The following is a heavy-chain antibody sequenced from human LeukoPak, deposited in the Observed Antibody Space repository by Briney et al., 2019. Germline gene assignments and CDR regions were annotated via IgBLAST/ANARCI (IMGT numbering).Heavy chain of an antibody. CDR2: IKQDGSEK. CDR3: ASNYEYYYDSSGYSDDY. J-gene: IGHJ4*02. V-gene: IGHV3-7*01. Sequence: LSGGSLRLSCAASGFTFSSYWMSWVRQAPGKGLEWVANIKQDGSEKYYVDSVKGRFTISRDNAKNSLYLQMNSLRAEDTAVYYCASNYEYYYDSSGYSDDYWGQGTLVTVSS. D-gene: IGHD3-22*01. CDR1: GFTFSSYW.